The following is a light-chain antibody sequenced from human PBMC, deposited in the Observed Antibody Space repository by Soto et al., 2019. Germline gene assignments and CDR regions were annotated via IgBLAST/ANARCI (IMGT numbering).Light chain of an antibody. CDR2: EVT. CDR1: SSDNGAYNY. CDR3: TSYTTATIVV. V-gene: IGLV2-14*03. Sequence: QSALTQPASVSGSPGQSITISCTGTSSDNGAYNYVAWYQQHPGKAPKLIIYEVTYRPSGVSSRFSGSKAGNTASLTISGLQAEDEANYYCTSYTTATIVVFGGGTKVTVL. J-gene: IGLJ2*01.